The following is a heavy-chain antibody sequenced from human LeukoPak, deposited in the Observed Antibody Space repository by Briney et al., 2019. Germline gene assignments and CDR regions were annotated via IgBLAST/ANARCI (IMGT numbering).Heavy chain of an antibody. Sequence: SETLSLTCSVFGGSVSSGSYYWSWIRQSPGKGLEWIGCIYYSGSTNYNPSLRGRVAMSIDTSKNHFSLRLISVTAADTAIYYCARAPGIVGTTPFGNYWGRGTPVTVSS. V-gene: IGHV4-61*03. CDR2: IYYSGST. CDR1: GGSVSSGSYY. CDR3: ARAPGIVGTTPFGNY. J-gene: IGHJ4*02. D-gene: IGHD1-26*01.